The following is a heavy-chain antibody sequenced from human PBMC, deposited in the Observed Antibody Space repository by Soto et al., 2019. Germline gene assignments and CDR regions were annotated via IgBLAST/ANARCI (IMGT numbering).Heavy chain of an antibody. Sequence: GGSLRLSCAASGFTFSSYWMHWVRQAPGKGLVWVSRINSDGSSTSYADSVKGRFTISRDNAKNTLYLQMNSLRAEDTAVYYCAIAARPYYYYGMDVWGQGTTVTAP. CDR1: GFTFSSYW. CDR3: AIAARPYYYYGMDV. D-gene: IGHD6-6*01. J-gene: IGHJ6*02. CDR2: INSDGSST. V-gene: IGHV3-74*01.